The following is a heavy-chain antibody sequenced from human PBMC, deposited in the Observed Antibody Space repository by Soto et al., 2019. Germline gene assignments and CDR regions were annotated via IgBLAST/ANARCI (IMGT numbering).Heavy chain of an antibody. Sequence: AASVKVSCKASGGTFSSYAISWVRQAPGQGLEWMGGIIPIFGTANYAQKFQGRVTITTDESTSTAYMELSSLRSEDTAVYYCAREGQLLYDYGMGEWGEGTKVTVSS. D-gene: IGHD6-6*01. CDR3: AREGQLLYDYGMGE. V-gene: IGHV1-69*05. CDR2: IIPIFGTA. J-gene: IGHJ6*04. CDR1: GGTFSSYA.